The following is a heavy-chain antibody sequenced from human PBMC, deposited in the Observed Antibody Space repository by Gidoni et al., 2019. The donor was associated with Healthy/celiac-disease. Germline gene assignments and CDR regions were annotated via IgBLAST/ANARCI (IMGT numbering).Heavy chain of an antibody. Sequence: EVQLLESGGGLVQPGGSLRLSCAASGFTFSSYALSWVRQAPGKGLEWVSAISGSGGSTYYADSVKGRFTISRDNSKNTLYLQMNSLRAEDTAVYYCAKDSLNYDILTGYLNFDYWGQGTLVTVSS. CDR3: AKDSLNYDILTGYLNFDY. J-gene: IGHJ4*02. D-gene: IGHD3-9*01. V-gene: IGHV3-23*01. CDR1: GFTFSSYA. CDR2: ISGSGGST.